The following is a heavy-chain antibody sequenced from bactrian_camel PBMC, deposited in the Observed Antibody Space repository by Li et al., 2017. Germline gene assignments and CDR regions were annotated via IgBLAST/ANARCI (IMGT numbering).Heavy chain of an antibody. V-gene: IGHV3S40*01. CDR3: AAGRPGASCAVDYGTLRFTNY. Sequence: QLVESGGGLVQPGGSLRLSCAASGFTFSTYSMRWVRQAPGKGLEWIAFINSGGRSTLYADSVKGRFTISKDNAKKTVFLQMFNLRPEDTAIYYCAAGRPGASCAVDYGTLRFTNYWGQGTQVTVS. CDR1: GFTFSTYS. J-gene: IGHJ4*01. CDR2: INSGGRST. D-gene: IGHD4*01.